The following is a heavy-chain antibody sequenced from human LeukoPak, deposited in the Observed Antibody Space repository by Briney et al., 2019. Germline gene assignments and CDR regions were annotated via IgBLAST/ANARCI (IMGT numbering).Heavy chain of an antibody. D-gene: IGHD4-17*01. V-gene: IGHV3-9*03. Sequence: GGSLRLSCAASGFTFDDYAMHWVRQAPGKGLEWVSGISWNSGSIGYADSVKGRFTISRDNAKNSLYLQMNSLRAEDMALYYCAEDAAAELYGDYADWGQGTLVTVSS. J-gene: IGHJ4*02. CDR2: ISWNSGSI. CDR3: AEDAAAELYGDYAD. CDR1: GFTFDDYA.